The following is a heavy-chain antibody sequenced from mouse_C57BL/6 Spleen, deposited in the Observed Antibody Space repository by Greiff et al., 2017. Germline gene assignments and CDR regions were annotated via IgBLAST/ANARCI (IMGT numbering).Heavy chain of an antibody. J-gene: IGHJ2*01. CDR3: ARRRLRLLFDY. CDR1: GYTFTSYW. D-gene: IGHD3-2*02. V-gene: IGHV1-50*01. Sequence: QVQLQQPGAELVKPGASVKLSCKASGYTFTSYWMPWVKQRPGQGLEWIGEIAPSDSYTNYNQKFKGKATVTVDTSSSTAYMQLSSLTSEDSAVYYCARRRLRLLFDYWGQGTTLTVSS. CDR2: IAPSDSYT.